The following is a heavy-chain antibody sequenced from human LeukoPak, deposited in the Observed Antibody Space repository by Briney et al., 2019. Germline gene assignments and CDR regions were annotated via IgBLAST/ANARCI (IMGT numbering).Heavy chain of an antibody. CDR2: ISWNSGSI. D-gene: IGHD1-14*01. V-gene: IGHV3-9*01. J-gene: IGHJ4*02. CDR1: GFTFDDYA. Sequence: SLRLSCAASGFTFDDYAMHWVRQAPGKGLEWVSGISWNSGSIGYADSVKGRFTISRDNSKNTLYLQMNSLRAEDTAVYYCATPDVKWGQGTLVTVSS. CDR3: ATPDVK.